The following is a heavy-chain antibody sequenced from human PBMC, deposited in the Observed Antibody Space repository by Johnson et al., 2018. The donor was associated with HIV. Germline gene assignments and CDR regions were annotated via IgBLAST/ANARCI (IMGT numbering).Heavy chain of an antibody. CDR2: SRDKTNSYTT. Sequence: VQLVESGGGVVQPGRSLRLSCAASGFTFSSYAMHWVRQAPGKGLEWVGRSRDKTNSYTTEYAASVNGRFTISRDDSKNSLYLQMNSLRAEDTAVYYCTTDEPGYSSNRDVFDIWGQGTMVTVSS. V-gene: IGHV3-72*01. CDR3: TTDEPGYSSNRDVFDI. CDR1: GFTFSSYA. J-gene: IGHJ3*02. D-gene: IGHD6-13*01.